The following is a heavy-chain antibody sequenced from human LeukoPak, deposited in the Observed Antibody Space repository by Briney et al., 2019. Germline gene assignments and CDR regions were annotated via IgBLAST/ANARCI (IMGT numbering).Heavy chain of an antibody. J-gene: IGHJ5*02. CDR1: GGSISSSSYY. D-gene: IGHD4-17*01. Sequence: SETLSLACTVSGGSISSSSYYWGWLRQPPGKGLEWIGSIYYSGSTYYNPSLKSRVTISVDTSKNQFSLKLSSVTAADTAVYYCASTTVPDNWFDPWGQGTLVTVSS. CDR2: IYYSGST. CDR3: ASTTVPDNWFDP. V-gene: IGHV4-39*01.